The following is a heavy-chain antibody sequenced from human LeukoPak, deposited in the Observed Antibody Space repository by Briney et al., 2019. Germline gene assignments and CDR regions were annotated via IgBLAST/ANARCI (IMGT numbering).Heavy chain of an antibody. CDR3: ARDRDSSGLRDFDL. CDR1: GGSISSYY. CDR2: IYYSGNT. J-gene: IGHJ2*01. V-gene: IGHV4-59*01. D-gene: IGHD3-22*01. Sequence: PSETLSLTCTVSGGSISSYYWSWIRQPPGKGLEWIGYIYYSGNTNYNPYLKSLVSISIATSKTQFSVQLSTVTAEEAAVYYWARDRDSSGLRDFDLWGRGTLVTVSA.